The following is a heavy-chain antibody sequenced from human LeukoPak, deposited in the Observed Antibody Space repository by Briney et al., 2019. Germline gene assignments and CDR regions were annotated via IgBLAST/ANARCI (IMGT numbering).Heavy chain of an antibody. J-gene: IGHJ4*02. V-gene: IGHV3-23*01. D-gene: IGHD6-19*01. CDR1: GFTFSSYA. Sequence: GGSLRLSCAASGFTFSSYAMSWVRQAPGKGLEWVSAISGSGGSTYYADSVKGRFTISRDNSKNRLYLQMNSLRAEDTAVYYCAKFVSGWDLYYFDYWGQGTLVTVSS. CDR2: ISGSGGST. CDR3: AKFVSGWDLYYFDY.